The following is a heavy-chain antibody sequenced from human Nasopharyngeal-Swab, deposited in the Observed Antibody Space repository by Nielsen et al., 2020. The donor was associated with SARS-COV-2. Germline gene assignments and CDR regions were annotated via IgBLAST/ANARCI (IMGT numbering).Heavy chain of an antibody. CDR3: ARGRWGFDY. CDR1: GFTFSSFW. D-gene: IGHD3-16*01. V-gene: IGHV3-7*04. CDR2: IKQDGSEK. Sequence: GGSLRLSCAASGFTFSSFWMNWVRQAPGKGLEWVANIKQDGSEKYYVDSVKGRFTISRDNAKNTLYLQMNSLRPEDTAVYYCARGRWGFDYWDQGTLVTVSS. J-gene: IGHJ4*02.